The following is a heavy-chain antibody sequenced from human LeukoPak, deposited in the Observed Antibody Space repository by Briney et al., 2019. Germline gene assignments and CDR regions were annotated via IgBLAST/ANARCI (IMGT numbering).Heavy chain of an antibody. CDR1: GGSISSYY. J-gene: IGHJ5*02. CDR3: ARTSYDFWSGYFPWFDP. V-gene: IGHV4-4*09. D-gene: IGHD3-3*01. Sequence: SETLSLTCTVSGGSISSYYWRWIRQPPGKGLEGIGYIYTSGSTNYNTPLTSRVTISVDTTKNQFSLKLSSVTAADTAVYYCARTSYDFWSGYFPWFDPWGQGALVTVSS. CDR2: IYTSGST.